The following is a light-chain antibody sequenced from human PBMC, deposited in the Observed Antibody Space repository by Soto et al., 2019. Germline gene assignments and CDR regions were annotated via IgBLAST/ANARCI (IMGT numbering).Light chain of an antibody. Sequence: EIVMTQSPATLSVSPGERATLSCRASQSVSNNLAWYQKKPGQAPRLLIYGASTRATGIPARFSGSGSGTEFTLTIRSLQSEDFAFYYCQQYNNWRTFGQGTRVDIK. CDR2: GAS. CDR1: QSVSNN. V-gene: IGKV3-15*01. CDR3: QQYNNWRT. J-gene: IGKJ1*01.